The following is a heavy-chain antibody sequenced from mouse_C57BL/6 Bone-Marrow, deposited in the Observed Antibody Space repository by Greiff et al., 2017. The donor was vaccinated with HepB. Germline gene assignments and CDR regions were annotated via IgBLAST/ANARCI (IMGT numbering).Heavy chain of an antibody. D-gene: IGHD2-12*01. J-gene: IGHJ1*03. V-gene: IGHV1-78*01. Sequence: VKVVESDAELVKPGASVKISCKVSGYTFTDHTIHWMKQRPEQGLEWIGYIYPRDGSTKYNEKFKGKATLTADKSSSTAYMQLNSLTSEDSAVYFCAREGLYDVGYFDVWGTGTTVTVSS. CDR1: GYTFTDHT. CDR2: IYPRDGST. CDR3: AREGLYDVGYFDV.